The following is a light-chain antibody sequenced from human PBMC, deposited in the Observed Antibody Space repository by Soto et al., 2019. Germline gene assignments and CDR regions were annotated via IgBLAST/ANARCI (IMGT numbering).Light chain of an antibody. Sequence: EIVLTQSPATRSLSPGERATLSCRASQSVSSYLVWYQQKPGQAPRLLIYDASNRATGIPARFSGSGSGTDFTLTISSLEPEDFAVYYCQQRSNWPLTFGGGTKVEIK. CDR1: QSVSSY. CDR3: QQRSNWPLT. CDR2: DAS. V-gene: IGKV3-11*01. J-gene: IGKJ4*01.